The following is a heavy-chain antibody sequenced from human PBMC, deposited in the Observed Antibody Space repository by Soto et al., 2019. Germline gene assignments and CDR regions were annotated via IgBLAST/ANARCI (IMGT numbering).Heavy chain of an antibody. J-gene: IGHJ6*03. CDR2: ISSNGGST. CDR3: ARDAVATISVPRILYYYYMDV. Sequence: GGSLRLSCAASGFTFSSYAMHWVRQAPGKGLEYVSAISSNGGSTYYANSVKGRFTISQDNSKNTLYLQMGSLRAEDMAVYYCARDAVATISVPRILYYYYMDVWGKGTTVTVSS. D-gene: IGHD5-12*01. CDR1: GFTFSSYA. V-gene: IGHV3-64*01.